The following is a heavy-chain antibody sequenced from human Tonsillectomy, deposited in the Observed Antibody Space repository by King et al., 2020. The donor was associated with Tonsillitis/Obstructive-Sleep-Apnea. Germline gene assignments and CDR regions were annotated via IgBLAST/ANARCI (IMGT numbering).Heavy chain of an antibody. Sequence: VQLQQWGAGLLKPSETLSLTCAVYGGSFSGYYWSWIRQPPGKGLEWIGEINHSRSTNYNPSLKSRVTISVDTSKNQFSLKLSSVTAADTAVYYCARDDFWSGYYQFDYWGQGTLVTVSS. V-gene: IGHV4-34*01. J-gene: IGHJ4*02. D-gene: IGHD3-3*01. CDR1: GGSFSGYY. CDR3: ARDDFWSGYYQFDY. CDR2: INHSRST.